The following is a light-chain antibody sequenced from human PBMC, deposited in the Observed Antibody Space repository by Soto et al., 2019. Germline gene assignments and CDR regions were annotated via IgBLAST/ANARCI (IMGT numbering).Light chain of an antibody. Sequence: QSALTQPPSAPGSLGQSVTISCTGTSSDIGTYDYVSWYQQHPGRAPKLIIFEVSKRPLGVPDRFSGSKSGNTASLIVSGLQPDDEAEYHCTSYTGDDFTFVFGTGTKVTVL. CDR1: SSDIGTYDY. CDR3: TSYTGDDFTFV. CDR2: EVS. V-gene: IGLV2-8*01. J-gene: IGLJ1*01.